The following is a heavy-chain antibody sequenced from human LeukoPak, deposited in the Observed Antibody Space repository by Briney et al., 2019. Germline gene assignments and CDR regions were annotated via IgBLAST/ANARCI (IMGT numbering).Heavy chain of an antibody. Sequence: GGSLRLSCAASGFTFSSYSMNWVRQAPGKGLEWVSSISSSSSYIYYADSVKGRFTISRDNAKNSLYLQMNSLRAEDTAVYYCARDKTQYYYDSSGYRLDAFDIWGQGTMVTVSS. J-gene: IGHJ3*02. V-gene: IGHV3-21*01. CDR3: ARDKTQYYYDSSGYRLDAFDI. CDR1: GFTFSSYS. CDR2: ISSSSSYI. D-gene: IGHD3-22*01.